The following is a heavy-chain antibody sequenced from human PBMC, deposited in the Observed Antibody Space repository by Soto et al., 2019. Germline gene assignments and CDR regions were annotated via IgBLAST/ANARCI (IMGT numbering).Heavy chain of an antibody. CDR2: ISSSSNYI. D-gene: IGHD3-16*01. CDR3: AREGDSASLEY. CDR1: GFTFSSYS. V-gene: IGHV3-21*02. J-gene: IGHJ4*02. Sequence: EVQLVESGGGLVKPGGSLRLSCAASGFTFSSYSMNWVRQAPGKGLEWVSCISSSSNYIYYADSVKGRFTISRDNGKNSLYLQMKSLRAEDTAVYYCAREGDSASLEYWGQGTLVTVSS.